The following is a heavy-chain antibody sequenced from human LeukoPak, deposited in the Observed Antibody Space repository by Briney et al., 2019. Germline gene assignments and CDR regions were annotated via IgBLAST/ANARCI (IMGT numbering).Heavy chain of an antibody. CDR3: ARGRKGAKKRYLDL. CDR2: ISSDGGST. CDR1: GIIFSNYA. V-gene: IGHV3-64*01. J-gene: IGHJ2*01. D-gene: IGHD1-26*01. Sequence: GGSLRLSCAASGIIFSNYAMHWVRQGPGKGLKWISTISSDGGSTYYANSVKGRFTISRDNSKHKLYLQMGRLRAEDLAVYYCARGRKGAKKRYLDLWGRGPRVTVSS.